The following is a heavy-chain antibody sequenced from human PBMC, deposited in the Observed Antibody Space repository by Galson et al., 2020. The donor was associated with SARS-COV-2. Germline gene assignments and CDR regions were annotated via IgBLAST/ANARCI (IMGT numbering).Heavy chain of an antibody. J-gene: IGHJ4*02. CDR2: ISSAGGYI. Sequence: GNKINDFSMNWVRQAPGKGLEWVSSISSAGGYIYYADALRGRFTISRDNANNSLYLQMNSLRVEDTAVYYCARSDFRAPQYFFDFWGQGILVTVSS. CDR3: ARSDFRAPQYFFDF. CDR1: GNKINDFS. V-gene: IGHV3-21*01.